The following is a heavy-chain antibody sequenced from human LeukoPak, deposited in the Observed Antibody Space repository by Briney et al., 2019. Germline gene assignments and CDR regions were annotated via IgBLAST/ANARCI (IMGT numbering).Heavy chain of an antibody. Sequence: GGSLRLSCAASGFTFDDFAMHWVRQAPGKGLEWVSGVSWNSDSIGYADSVKGRFTISRDNAKNSLYLQMNSLRAEDTAFYYCAKDNFTLLRGAFDIWGQGTMVTVSS. CDR2: VSWNSDSI. CDR1: GFTFDDFA. V-gene: IGHV3-9*01. J-gene: IGHJ3*02. D-gene: IGHD3-10*01. CDR3: AKDNFTLLRGAFDI.